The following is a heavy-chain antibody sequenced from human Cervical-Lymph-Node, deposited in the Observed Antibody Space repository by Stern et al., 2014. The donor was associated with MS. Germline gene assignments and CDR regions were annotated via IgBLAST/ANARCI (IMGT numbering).Heavy chain of an antibody. V-gene: IGHV3-74*01. J-gene: IGHJ6*02. CDR2: INSVGSST. D-gene: IGHD2-15*01. CDR3: ARSSGASGDAMDV. CDR1: GFTFSTYW. Sequence: EVQLVESGGGLLQPGGSLRLSCGASGFTFSTYWMHWVRQGPGKGLVWVSRINSVGSSTSYTDSVRGRFPISRDNAKNTVYLQMTSLRAEDTAVYYCARSSGASGDAMDVWGQGTTVTVSS.